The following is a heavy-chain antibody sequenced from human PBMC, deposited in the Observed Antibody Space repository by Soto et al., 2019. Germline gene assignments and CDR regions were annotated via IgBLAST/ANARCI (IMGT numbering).Heavy chain of an antibody. CDR2: SKSKNDGGTT. CDR3: AAGVKSGTYGGY. CDR1: GITFSKAW. Sequence: EVQLVESGGGLVKPGGSLRLSCAASGITFSKAWMSWVRRSPGKGLEWVGRSKSKNDGGTTEYAAPVKDRFIILRDDSKNTVYLQMNSLKTDDTAVYYCAAGVKSGTYGGYWGQGTLVTVSS. D-gene: IGHD3-10*01. J-gene: IGHJ4*02. V-gene: IGHV3-15*01.